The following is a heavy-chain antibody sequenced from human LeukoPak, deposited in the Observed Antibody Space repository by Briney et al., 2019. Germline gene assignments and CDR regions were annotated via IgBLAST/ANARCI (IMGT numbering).Heavy chain of an antibody. CDR1: GGSISTYY. CDR2: IYSNEDT. Sequence: SDTLSLTCTVSGGSISTYYWSGIRQPAGKGLEWIGRIYSNEDTNYNPSLKSRVTMSVDTSKTRFSLKLTSVTAADTAVYYCARGVRMSSYMDVWGKGTTVTVSS. V-gene: IGHV4-4*07. CDR3: ARGVRMSSYMDV. D-gene: IGHD2-15*01. J-gene: IGHJ6*03.